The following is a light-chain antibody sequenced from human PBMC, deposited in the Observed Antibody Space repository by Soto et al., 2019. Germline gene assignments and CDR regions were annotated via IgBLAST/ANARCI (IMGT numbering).Light chain of an antibody. CDR2: DVS. V-gene: IGKV1-16*01. Sequence: DIQMTQSPSSLSTSVGDRVTITCRASQGISNYLAWYQQKPGRAPKLLIYDVSSLESGVPSRFSGSGSETEFTLNISSLQPDDFATYYCQQYSRYPFTFGPGTKVDIK. CDR1: QGISNY. CDR3: QQYSRYPFT. J-gene: IGKJ3*01.